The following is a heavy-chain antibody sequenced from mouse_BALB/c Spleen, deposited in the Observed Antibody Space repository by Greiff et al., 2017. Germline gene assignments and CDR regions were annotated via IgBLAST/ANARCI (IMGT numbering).Heavy chain of an antibody. Sequence: EVKLQESGAELVRPGALVKLSCKASGFNIKDYYMHWVKQRPEQGLEWIGWIDPENGNTIYDPKFQGKASITADTSSNTAYLQLSSLTSEDTAVYYCARDGSSVPFAYWGQGTLVTVSA. J-gene: IGHJ3*01. V-gene: IGHV14-1*02. CDR2: IDPENGNT. D-gene: IGHD1-1*01. CDR3: ARDGSSVPFAY. CDR1: GFNIKDYY.